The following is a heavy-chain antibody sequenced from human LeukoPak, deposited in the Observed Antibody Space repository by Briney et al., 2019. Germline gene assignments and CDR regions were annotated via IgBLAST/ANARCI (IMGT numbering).Heavy chain of an antibody. CDR2: ISSSSSYI. J-gene: IGHJ4*02. CDR1: GFTFSSYS. D-gene: IGHD2-15*01. Sequence: PGGSLRLSCAASGFTFSSYSMNWVRQAPGKGLEWVSSISSSSSYIYYADSVKGRFTMSRDNAKNSLYLQMNSLRAEGTAVYYCARDRESYCTGGSCYSTGDYWGQGTLVTVSS. CDR3: ARDRESYCTGGSCYSTGDY. V-gene: IGHV3-21*01.